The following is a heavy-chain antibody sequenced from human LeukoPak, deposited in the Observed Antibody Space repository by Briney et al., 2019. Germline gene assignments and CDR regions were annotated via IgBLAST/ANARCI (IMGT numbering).Heavy chain of an antibody. D-gene: IGHD3-9*01. CDR3: ASLRYFDWLFPQRDY. J-gene: IGHJ4*02. CDR2: ISSSSSYI. CDR1: GFTFSSYS. V-gene: IGHV3-21*01. Sequence: GGSLRLSCAASGFTFSSYSMNWVRQAPGKGLEWVSSISSSSSYIYYADSVKGRFTTSRDNAKNSLYLQMNSLRAEDTAVYYCASLRYFDWLFPQRDYWGQGTLVTVSS.